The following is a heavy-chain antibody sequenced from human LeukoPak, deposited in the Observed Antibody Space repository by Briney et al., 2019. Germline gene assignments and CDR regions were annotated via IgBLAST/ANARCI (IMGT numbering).Heavy chain of an antibody. CDR3: AKGNDYGDYNYFDY. CDR1: GFTFDDYA. Sequence: PGGSLRLSCAASGFTFDDYAMHWVRQAPGKGLEWVAGISWNSGSIGYADSVKGRFTISRDNAKNSLYLQMDSLRAEDTALNYCAKGNDYGDYNYFDYWGQGTLVTVSS. D-gene: IGHD4-17*01. J-gene: IGHJ4*02. CDR2: ISWNSGSI. V-gene: IGHV3-9*01.